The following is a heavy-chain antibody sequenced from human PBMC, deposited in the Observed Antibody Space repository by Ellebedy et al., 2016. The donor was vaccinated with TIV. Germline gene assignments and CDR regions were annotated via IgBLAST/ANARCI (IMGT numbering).Heavy chain of an antibody. CDR2: INHSGST. V-gene: IGHV4-34*01. CDR3: ARGVLGYGMDV. Sequence: SETLSLTCAVYGGSFSGYYWSWIRQPPGKGLEWIGEINHSGSTNYNPSLKSRVTISVNTSKTQFSLKLSSVTSADTAVYYCARGVLGYGMDVWGQGTTVTVSS. CDR1: GGSFSGYY. J-gene: IGHJ6*02.